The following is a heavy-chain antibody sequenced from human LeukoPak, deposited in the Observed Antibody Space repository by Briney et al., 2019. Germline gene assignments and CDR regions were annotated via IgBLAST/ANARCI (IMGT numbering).Heavy chain of an antibody. V-gene: IGHV3-33*06. D-gene: IGHD4-17*01. Sequence: PGRSLRLSCAASGFTFSSYGMHWVRQAPGKGLEWVAVIWYDGSNKYYADSVKGRFTISRDNSKNTLYLQMNSLRAEDTAVYYCAKGLRSLAATTDPDYWGQGTLVTVSS. CDR1: GFTFSSYG. J-gene: IGHJ4*02. CDR2: IWYDGSNK. CDR3: AKGLRSLAATTDPDY.